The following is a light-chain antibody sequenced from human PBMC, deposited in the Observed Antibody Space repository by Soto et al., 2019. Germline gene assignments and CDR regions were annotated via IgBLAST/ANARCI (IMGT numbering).Light chain of an antibody. Sequence: EIVLTQSPGTLSLSPGERATLSCRASQSISSKYLAWYQQKPGQAPRLLIYGASSRATGIPDRFSGSGSGTDFTLTISRLEPEDFAVYYCQQYGSSPMYTFGQGTKLEIK. CDR2: GAS. V-gene: IGKV3-20*01. CDR3: QQYGSSPMYT. CDR1: QSISSKY. J-gene: IGKJ2*01.